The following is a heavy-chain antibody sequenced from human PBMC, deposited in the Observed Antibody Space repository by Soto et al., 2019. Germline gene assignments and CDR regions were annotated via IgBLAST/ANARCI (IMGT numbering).Heavy chain of an antibody. CDR1: GGSISSSSYY. V-gene: IGHV4-39*01. CDR3: ARLSITMIVVVIGYFDY. Sequence: QLQLQESGPGLVKPSETLSLTCTVSGGSISSSSYYWGWIRQPPGKGLEWIGSIYYSGSTYYNPSLKSRVTISVDTSKNQFSLKLSSVTAADTAVYYCARLSITMIVVVIGYFDYWGQGTLVTVSS. J-gene: IGHJ4*02. CDR2: IYYSGST. D-gene: IGHD3-22*01.